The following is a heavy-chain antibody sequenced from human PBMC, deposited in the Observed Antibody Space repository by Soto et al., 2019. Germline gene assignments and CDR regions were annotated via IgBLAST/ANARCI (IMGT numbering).Heavy chain of an antibody. Sequence: QVHLVESGGGLVKPGGSLRLSCTVSGFAFRHNYLTWIRQAPGKGLEWLSYISTSGSPAYYAASVKGRFTISTDNAKKSLYLQMDSLRAEDTGVYYCVTGGIYYEAWGQGTLVTVSS. V-gene: IGHV3-11*01. D-gene: IGHD1-26*01. CDR2: ISTSGSPA. CDR1: GFAFRHNY. CDR3: VTGGIYYEA. J-gene: IGHJ5*02.